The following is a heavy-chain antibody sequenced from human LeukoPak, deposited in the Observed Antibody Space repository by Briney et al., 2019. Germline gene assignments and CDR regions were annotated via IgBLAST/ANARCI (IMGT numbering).Heavy chain of an antibody. V-gene: IGHV1-2*02. D-gene: IGHD2-15*01. Sequence: GASVKVSCKASGYTFTGYYMHWVRQAPGQGLEWMGWINPNSGGTNYAQKFQGRVTMTRDTSISTAYMELSRLRSDDTAVYYCARGLGPKKVCSGGSCYARSPSYYCMDVWGKGTTVTVSS. CDR1: GYTFTGYY. CDR2: INPNSGGT. CDR3: ARGLGPKKVCSGGSCYARSPSYYCMDV. J-gene: IGHJ6*03.